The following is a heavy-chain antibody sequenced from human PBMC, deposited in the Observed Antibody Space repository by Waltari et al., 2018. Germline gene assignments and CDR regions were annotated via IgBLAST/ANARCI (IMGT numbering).Heavy chain of an antibody. J-gene: IGHJ4*02. D-gene: IGHD3-22*01. CDR1: GYTFTSYG. CDR2: ISAYNGNT. V-gene: IGHV1-18*01. CDR3: ARDSDGSGYYSLSPFDY. Sequence: QVQLVQSGAEVKKPGASVKVSCKASGYTFTSYGISWVRQAPGQGLEWMGWISAYNGNTNYAQKLQGRVTMTTDTSTITAYMELRSLRSDDTAVYYCARDSDGSGYYSLSPFDYWGQGTLVTVSS.